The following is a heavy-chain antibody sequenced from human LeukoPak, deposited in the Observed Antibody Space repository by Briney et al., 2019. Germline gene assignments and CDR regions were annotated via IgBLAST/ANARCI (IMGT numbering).Heavy chain of an antibody. D-gene: IGHD2-2*02. CDR1: GYTFSSYA. J-gene: IGHJ3*02. CDR3: ARAYCSSTSCYNAFDI. CDR2: ISYDGSNK. V-gene: IGHV3-30-3*01. Sequence: SGGSLRLSCAASGYTFSSYAMHWVRQAPGKGREWVAVISYDGSNKYYADSVKGRFTISRDNAKNSLYLQMNSLRAEDTAVYYCARAYCSSTSCYNAFDIWGQGTMVTVSS.